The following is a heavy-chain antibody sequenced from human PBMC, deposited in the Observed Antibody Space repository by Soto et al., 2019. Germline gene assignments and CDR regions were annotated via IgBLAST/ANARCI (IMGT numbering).Heavy chain of an antibody. J-gene: IGHJ4*02. D-gene: IGHD1-26*01. Sequence: QVQLVQSGAEVRNPGASVKVSCKTSGYTFTSSDINWVRQAPGQGLEWMGWMNPNSGNTGNAQKLQGRVTMTRNTYISTAYMDLSSRRSEDTAVYYYAREKVGAVDYWGQGTLVTVSS. CDR1: GYTFTSSD. CDR2: MNPNSGNT. V-gene: IGHV1-8*01. CDR3: AREKVGAVDY.